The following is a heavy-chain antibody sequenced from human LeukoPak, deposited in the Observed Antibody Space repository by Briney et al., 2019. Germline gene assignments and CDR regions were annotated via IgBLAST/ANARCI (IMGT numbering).Heavy chain of an antibody. CDR1: GGSFSGYY. Sequence: PSETLSLTCAVYGGSFSGYYWSWIRQPPGKGLEWIGEINHSGSTNYNPSLKSRVTISVDTSKSQFSLKLSSVTAADTAVYYCARGRGYDFWSGYHRFFDYWGQGTLVTVSS. CDR3: ARGRGYDFWSGYHRFFDY. V-gene: IGHV4-34*01. D-gene: IGHD3-3*01. J-gene: IGHJ4*02. CDR2: INHSGST.